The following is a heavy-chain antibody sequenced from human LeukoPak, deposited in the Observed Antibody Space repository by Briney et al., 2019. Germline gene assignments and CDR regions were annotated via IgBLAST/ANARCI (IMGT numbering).Heavy chain of an antibody. J-gene: IGHJ4*02. V-gene: IGHV3-48*03. CDR2: ISSSGSTM. CDR1: GFTFSSYE. Sequence: GGSLRLSCAASGFTFSSYEMNWVPQAPGKGLEWVSYISSSGSTMYYADSVKGRFTISRDNAKNSLYLQMNSLRAEDTVVYYCARALAVWGQGTLVTVSS. CDR3: ARALAV. D-gene: IGHD6-19*01.